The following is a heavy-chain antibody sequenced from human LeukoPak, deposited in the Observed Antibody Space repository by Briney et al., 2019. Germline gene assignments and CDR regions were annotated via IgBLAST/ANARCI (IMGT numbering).Heavy chain of an antibody. CDR1: GYTFTSYG. J-gene: IGHJ6*04. Sequence: ASVKVSCKASGYTFTSYGISWVRQAPGQGLEWMGWISAYNGNTNYAQKLQGRVTMTTDTSTSTAYMELRSLRSDDTAVYYCAREQLWFLDSRDEYYGMDVWGKGTTVTVSS. CDR2: ISAYNGNT. V-gene: IGHV1-18*04. CDR3: AREQLWFLDSRDEYYGMDV. D-gene: IGHD5-18*01.